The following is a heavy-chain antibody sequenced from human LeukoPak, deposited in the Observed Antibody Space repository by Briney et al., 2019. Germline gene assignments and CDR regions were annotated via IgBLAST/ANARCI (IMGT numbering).Heavy chain of an antibody. CDR2: IDPSDSYT. D-gene: IGHD3-10*01. J-gene: IGHJ4*02. Sequence: GESLKISCKGSGYSFTSYWISWVRQMPGKGLEWMGRIDPSDSYTNYSPSFQGHVTISADKSISTAYLQWSSLKASDTAMYYCARHQYYCGSGTPSLVYWGQGTLVTVSS. CDR3: ARHQYYCGSGTPSLVY. V-gene: IGHV5-10-1*01. CDR1: GYSFTSYW.